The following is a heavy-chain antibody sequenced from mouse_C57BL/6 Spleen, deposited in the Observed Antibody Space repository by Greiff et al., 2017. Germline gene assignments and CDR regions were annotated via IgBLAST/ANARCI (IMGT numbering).Heavy chain of an antibody. J-gene: IGHJ1*03. D-gene: IGHD1-1*01. CDR2: IDPNSGGT. CDR1: GYTFTSYW. Sequence: VQLQQPGAELVKPGASVKLSCKASGYTFTSYWMHWVKQRPGRGLEWIGRIDPNSGGTKYNEKFKSKATLTVDKPSSTAYMQLSSLTSEDSAVYYCERTLITTVVATSYWYCDVWGTGTTGTVSS. CDR3: ERTLITTVVATSYWYCDV. V-gene: IGHV1-72*01.